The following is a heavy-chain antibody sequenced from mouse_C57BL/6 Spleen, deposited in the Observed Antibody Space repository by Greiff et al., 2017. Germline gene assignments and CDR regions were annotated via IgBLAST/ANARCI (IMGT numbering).Heavy chain of an antibody. V-gene: IGHV1-64*01. D-gene: IGHD1-1*02. CDR1: GYTFTSYW. Sequence: VPLQQPGAELVKPGASVKLSCKASGYTFTSYWMHWVKQRPGQGLEWIGMIHPNSGSTNYNEKFKSKAALTVYKSSSTAYMQLCSLTSADSAVYYCARKGPMVYGEYFAMDYWGQGTSVTVSA. J-gene: IGHJ4*01. CDR2: IHPNSGST. CDR3: ARKGPMVYGEYFAMDY.